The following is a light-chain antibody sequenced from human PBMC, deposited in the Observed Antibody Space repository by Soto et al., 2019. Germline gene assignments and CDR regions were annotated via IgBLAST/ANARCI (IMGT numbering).Light chain of an antibody. V-gene: IGLV2-14*03. J-gene: IGLJ3*02. CDR1: SSDVGGYNF. CDR3: SSYASSSTVV. CDR2: DVS. Sequence: QSALTQPASVSGSPGQSITISCTGTSSDVGGYNFVSWYQQHPGKAPKLMIYDVSSRPSGVSNRFSGSKSGNTASLTISGLQAEYEGDYYCSSYASSSTVVFGAGTKLTVL.